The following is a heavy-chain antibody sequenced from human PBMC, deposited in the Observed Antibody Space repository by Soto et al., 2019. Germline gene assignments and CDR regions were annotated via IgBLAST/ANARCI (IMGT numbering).Heavy chain of an antibody. CDR1: GYTFTTYG. D-gene: IGHD3-10*02. V-gene: IGHV1-18*04. J-gene: IGHJ4*02. CDR2: ISAYSGNT. Sequence: ASVKVSCKASGYTFTTYGITWVRQAPGQGLEWMGWISAYSGNTNYAQKLQGRVTMTRDTSTSTVYMELSSLRSEDTAVYYCATHVLLYSKYFDYWGQGTLVTVSS. CDR3: ATHVLLYSKYFDY.